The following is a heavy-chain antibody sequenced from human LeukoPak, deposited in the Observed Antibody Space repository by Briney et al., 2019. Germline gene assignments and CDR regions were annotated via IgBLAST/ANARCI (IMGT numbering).Heavy chain of an antibody. Sequence: KSSQTLSLTCAVSGGSISSGGYSWSWIRQPPGKGLEWIGYIYHSGSIYYNPSLKSRVTISVDRSKNQFSLKLSSVTAADTAVYYCARGLSYGDFDYWGQGTLVTVSS. D-gene: IGHD4-17*01. J-gene: IGHJ4*02. V-gene: IGHV4-30-2*01. CDR2: IYHSGSI. CDR1: GGSISSGGYS. CDR3: ARGLSYGDFDY.